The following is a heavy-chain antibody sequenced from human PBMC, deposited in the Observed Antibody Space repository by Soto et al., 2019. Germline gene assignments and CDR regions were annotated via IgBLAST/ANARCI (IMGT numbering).Heavy chain of an antibody. Sequence: SETLSLTCAVNGGSFSGYYWSWIRQHPGKGLEWIGYIYYSGSTYYNPSLKSRVTISIDTSKNQFSLKLTSVTAADTALYYCGKVLVGATGHTDSDSWGPGTLVTVSS. CDR1: GGSFSGYY. V-gene: IGHV4-59*06. CDR3: GKVLVGATGHTDSDS. CDR2: IYYSGST. J-gene: IGHJ4*02. D-gene: IGHD2-15*01.